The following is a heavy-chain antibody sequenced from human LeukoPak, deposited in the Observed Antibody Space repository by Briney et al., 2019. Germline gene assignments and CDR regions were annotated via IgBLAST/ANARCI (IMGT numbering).Heavy chain of an antibody. CDR3: ARVMSGGCYGSYYYYYGMDV. V-gene: IGHV4-59*01. D-gene: IGHD6-19*01. CDR2: IYYSGST. J-gene: IGHJ6*02. Sequence: KASETLSLTCTVSGGSISSYYWSWIRQPPGKGLEWMGYIYYSGSTNYNPSLKSRVTISVDTSKNQFSLKLSSVTAADTAVYYCARVMSGGCYGSYYYYYGMDVWGQGTTVTVSS. CDR1: GGSISSYY.